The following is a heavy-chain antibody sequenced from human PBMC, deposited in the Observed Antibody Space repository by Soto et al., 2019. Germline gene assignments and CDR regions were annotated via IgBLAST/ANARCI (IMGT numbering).Heavy chain of an antibody. CDR3: ARDLGLKQLVPTYFDY. Sequence: QVQLVESGGGVVQPGRSLRLSCAASGFTFSSYAMHWVRQAPGKGLEWVAVISYDGSNKYYADSVKGRFTISRDTSKNTLYLQMNSLRAEDTAVYYCARDLGLKQLVPTYFDYWGQGTLVTVSS. J-gene: IGHJ4*02. V-gene: IGHV3-30-3*01. D-gene: IGHD6-6*01. CDR1: GFTFSSYA. CDR2: ISYDGSNK.